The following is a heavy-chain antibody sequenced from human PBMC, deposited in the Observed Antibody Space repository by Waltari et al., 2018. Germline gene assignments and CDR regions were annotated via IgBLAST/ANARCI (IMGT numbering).Heavy chain of an antibody. CDR1: GSTFTSYL. CDR2: IYPGDSDT. D-gene: IGHD3-10*01. CDR3: ARLGEGFGELLLFDY. J-gene: IGHJ4*02. Sequence: EVQLVQSGAEVTTPGESLKISRKGSGSTFTSYLTGGVRPMPGKGLEWMGIIYPGDSDTRYSPSFQGQVTISADKSISTAYLQWSSLKASDTAMYYCARLGEGFGELLLFDYWGQGTLVTVSS. V-gene: IGHV5-51*01.